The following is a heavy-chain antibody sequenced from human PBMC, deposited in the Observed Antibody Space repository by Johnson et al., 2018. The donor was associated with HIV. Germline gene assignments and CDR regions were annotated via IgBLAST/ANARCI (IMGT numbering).Heavy chain of an antibody. CDR2: IYGGGST. CDR3: ARGRGGYYTFDV. D-gene: IGHD1-26*01. Sequence: EVQLMESGGGLIQPGGSLRLSCAASGFTVRSNYMSWVRQAPGKGLEWVSVIYGGGSTDYGDSVKGRFTISRDNSKNTVYLQMNSLRAEDTAVYYCARGRGGYYTFDVWGQGTMVIVSS. V-gene: IGHV3-53*01. J-gene: IGHJ3*01. CDR1: GFTVRSNY.